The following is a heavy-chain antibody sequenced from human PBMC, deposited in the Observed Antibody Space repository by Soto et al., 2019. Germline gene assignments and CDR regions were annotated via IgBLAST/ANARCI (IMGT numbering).Heavy chain of an antibody. J-gene: IGHJ3*02. V-gene: IGHV1-3*01. Sequence: ASVTVSCRASGYTFTSYAMHWVRQALGQRLEWMGWINAGNGNTKYSQKFQGRVTITRDTSASTAYMELSSLRSEDTAVYYCARDAPERPNAFDIWGQGTMVTVSS. D-gene: IGHD1-1*01. CDR1: GYTFTSYA. CDR2: INAGNGNT. CDR3: ARDAPERPNAFDI.